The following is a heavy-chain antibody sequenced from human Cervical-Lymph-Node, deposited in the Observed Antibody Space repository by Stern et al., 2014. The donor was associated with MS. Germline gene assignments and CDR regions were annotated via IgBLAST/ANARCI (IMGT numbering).Heavy chain of an antibody. CDR3: ARGHIPYAYNYLFDY. CDR2: AWYDGSTA. V-gene: IGHV3-33*01. J-gene: IGHJ4*02. CDR1: GFTFSSYG. Sequence: QVQLVQSGGGVVKPGTSLRLSCAASGFTFSSYGMHWVRPAPGPGLEWEALAWYDGSTAYYTNSVNGRLTISRDNIKKTSSFHTNRLTAEDTAVYYCARGHIPYAYNYLFDYWGQGTLVTVSS. D-gene: IGHD5-24*01.